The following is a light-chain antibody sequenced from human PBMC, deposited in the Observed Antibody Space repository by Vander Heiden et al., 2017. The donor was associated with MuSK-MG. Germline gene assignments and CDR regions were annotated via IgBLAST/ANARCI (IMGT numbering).Light chain of an antibody. CDR1: RSNIGADYD. V-gene: IGLV1-40*01. J-gene: IGLJ2*01. CDR3: QYHDSRLSAGG. CDR2: VNS. Sequence: QSVLTQPPSVSGAPGQRVTISCTGSRSNIGADYDVHWYQQLPRKGPKVVIVVNSNRPSGVPDRLAGSKSGNSDSPAITGLQAEEEADEACQYHDSRLSAGGVGGGTKLTVL.